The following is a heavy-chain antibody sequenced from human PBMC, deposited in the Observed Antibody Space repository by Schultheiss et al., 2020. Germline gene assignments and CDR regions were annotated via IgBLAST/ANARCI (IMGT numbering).Heavy chain of an antibody. CDR3: AKIDNSSPTNYYYYGLDV. Sequence: GGSLRLSCSASGLTFSNYAMSWVRQAPGEGLKWVSTISPSGHSPDYADSVKGRFTISRDNSKNTLSLQMDNLRAEDTALYYCAKIDNSSPTNYYYYGLDVWGQGTTVTVSS. V-gene: IGHV3-23*01. D-gene: IGHD6-6*01. CDR2: ISPSGHSP. CDR1: GLTFSNYA. J-gene: IGHJ6*02.